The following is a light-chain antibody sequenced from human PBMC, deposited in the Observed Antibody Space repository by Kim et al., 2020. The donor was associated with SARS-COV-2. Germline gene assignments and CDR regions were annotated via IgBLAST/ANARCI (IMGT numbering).Light chain of an antibody. V-gene: IGLV4-69*01. CDR2: LNSDGSH. CDR1: SGHSSYA. J-gene: IGLJ3*02. Sequence: QLVLTQSPSASASLGASVKLTCTLSSGHSSYAIAWHQQQPEKGPRYLMKLNSDGSHGKGDGIPDRFSGSSSGAERYLTISSLQSEDEADYYCQTWGTGIWVFGGGTQLTVL. CDR3: QTWGTGIWV.